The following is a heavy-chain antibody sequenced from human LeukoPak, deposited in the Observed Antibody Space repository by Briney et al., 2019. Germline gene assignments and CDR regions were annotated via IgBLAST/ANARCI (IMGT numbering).Heavy chain of an antibody. Sequence: ETLSLSCSAAGGRVGGYHWSWSRPSQGKGLEWIGEINHSGSTNYNPSLESRVTISVDTSRNEFSVRLNSVTAADMAVYYCARGGSNAWYIDYWGQGTLVTVSS. CDR1: GGRVGGYH. CDR3: ARGGSNAWYIDY. J-gene: IGHJ4*02. V-gene: IGHV4-34*01. CDR2: INHSGST. D-gene: IGHD6-19*01.